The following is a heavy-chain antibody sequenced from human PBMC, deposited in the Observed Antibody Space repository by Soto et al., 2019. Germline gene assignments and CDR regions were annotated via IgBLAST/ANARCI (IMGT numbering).Heavy chain of an antibody. V-gene: IGHV3-23*01. Sequence: EVQLLESGGGLVQPGGSLRLSCAASGFTFSSYAMRWVRQAPGKGLEWVSVISGSGGSTYYADSVKGRFTISRDNSKNTLYLQMNSLRAEDTAVYYCARRGSGNYYDYWGQGTLVTVSS. CDR3: ARRGSGNYYDY. D-gene: IGHD1-26*01. CDR1: GFTFSSYA. J-gene: IGHJ4*02. CDR2: ISGSGGST.